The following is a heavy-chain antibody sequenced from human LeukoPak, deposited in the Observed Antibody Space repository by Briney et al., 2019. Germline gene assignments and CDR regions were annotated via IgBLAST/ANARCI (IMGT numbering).Heavy chain of an antibody. CDR1: GFTFSSYW. J-gene: IGHJ4*02. D-gene: IGHD4-17*01. CDR3: ARETYGDYPDY. CDR2: IKQDGSGK. V-gene: IGHV3-7*01. Sequence: GGSLRLSCAASGFTFSSYWMSWVRQAPGKGLEWVANIKQDGSGKYYVDSVKGRFTISRDNAKNSLYLQMNSLRAEDTAVYYCARETYGDYPDYWGQGTLVTVSS.